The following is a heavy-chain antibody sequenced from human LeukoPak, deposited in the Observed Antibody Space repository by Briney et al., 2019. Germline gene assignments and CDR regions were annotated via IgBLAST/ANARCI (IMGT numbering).Heavy chain of an antibody. CDR3: ARAWGMAKGLDY. CDR2: IWYDGSNK. V-gene: IGHV3-33*01. Sequence: GGSLRLSCAASGFTFSSYGMHWVRQAPGKGLEWVAVIWYDGSNKYYADSVKGRFTFSRDNSKNTLYLQMNSLRAEDTAVYYCARAWGMAKGLDYWGQGTLVTVSS. D-gene: IGHD3-16*01. CDR1: GFTFSSYG. J-gene: IGHJ4*02.